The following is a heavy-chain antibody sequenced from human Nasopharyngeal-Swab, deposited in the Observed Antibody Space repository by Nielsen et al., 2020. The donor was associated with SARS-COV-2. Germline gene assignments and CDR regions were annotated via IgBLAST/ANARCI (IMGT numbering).Heavy chain of an antibody. J-gene: IGHJ5*02. CDR3: ARNWGYYDFWSGYPNWFDP. Sequence: ASVKVSCKASGYTFTSYDINWVRQATGQGLEWMGWISAYNGNTNYAQKLQGRVTMTTDTSTSTAYMELRSLRSDDTAVYYCARNWGYYDFWSGYPNWFDPWGQGTLVTVSS. D-gene: IGHD3-3*01. V-gene: IGHV1-18*01. CDR2: ISAYNGNT. CDR1: GYTFTSYD.